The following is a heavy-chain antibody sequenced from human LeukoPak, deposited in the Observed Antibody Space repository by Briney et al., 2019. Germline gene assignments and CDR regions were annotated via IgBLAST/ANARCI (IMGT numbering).Heavy chain of an antibody. CDR3: AKDALATPTRYFQH. J-gene: IGHJ1*01. CDR2: VSGSGTNT. Sequence: PGGSLRLSCTASGFTFSSYAMNWVRQAPGKGLEWVSGVSGSGTNTYHADSVKGRFSISRDSSKSTLYLQMNSLRAEDTAVYYCAKDALATPTRYFQHWGQGTLVTVSS. CDR1: GFTFSSYA. V-gene: IGHV3-23*01. D-gene: IGHD5-12*01.